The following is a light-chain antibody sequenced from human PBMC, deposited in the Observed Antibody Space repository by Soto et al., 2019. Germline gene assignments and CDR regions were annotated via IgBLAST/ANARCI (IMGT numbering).Light chain of an antibody. CDR1: QSVSSSY. CDR2: GAS. J-gene: IGKJ1*01. V-gene: IGKV3-20*01. CDR3: QQYGSSPT. Sequence: EIVLTQSPGTLSLSPGERATLSCRASQSVSSSYLAWYQQKPGQAPRLLIYGASSRATGIPDRFSGCGSGTDFTLTISRLEPEDLAVYYCQQYGSSPTFGQGTKVEIK.